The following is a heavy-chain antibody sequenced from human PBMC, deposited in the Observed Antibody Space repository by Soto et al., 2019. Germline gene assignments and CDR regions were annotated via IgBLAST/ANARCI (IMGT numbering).Heavy chain of an antibody. CDR3: ARGCYDILTGYCPPYYYYGMDV. Sequence: SVKVSCKASGGTFSSYAISWVRQAPGQGLEWMGGIIPIFGTANYAQKFQGRVTITADESTSTAYMELSSLRSEDTAVHYCARGCYDILTGYCPPYYYYGMDVWGQGTTVTVSS. CDR1: GGTFSSYA. V-gene: IGHV1-69*13. CDR2: IIPIFGTA. D-gene: IGHD3-9*01. J-gene: IGHJ6*02.